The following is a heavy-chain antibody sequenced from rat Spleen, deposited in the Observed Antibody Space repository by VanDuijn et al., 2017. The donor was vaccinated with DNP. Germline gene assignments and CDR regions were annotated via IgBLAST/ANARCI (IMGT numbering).Heavy chain of an antibody. CDR3: AGGVGFAY. Sequence: EVQLQESGPGLVKPSQSLSLTCSVTGYSITSNYWGWIRKFPGNKLEWMGYINSIGITNYNPSLKSRISITRDTSKNQFFLQVKSVTTEDTATYYCAGGVGFAYWGQGTLVTVSS. CDR2: INSIGIT. CDR1: GYSITSNY. V-gene: IGHV3-3*01. J-gene: IGHJ3*01. D-gene: IGHD4-4*01.